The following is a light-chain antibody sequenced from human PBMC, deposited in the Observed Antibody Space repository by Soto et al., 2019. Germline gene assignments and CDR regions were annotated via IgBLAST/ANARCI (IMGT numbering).Light chain of an antibody. CDR1: QSVSSN. CDR3: QKYNSAPLT. J-gene: IGKJ1*01. CDR2: AAS. V-gene: IGKV3-15*01. Sequence: EIVMTQSPATLSVSPGERATLSCRASQSVSSNLAWYQQKPGQAPRLLIYAASTLQSGVPSRFSGSGSGTDFTLTISSLQPEDVATYYCQKYNSAPLTFGQGTKVEIK.